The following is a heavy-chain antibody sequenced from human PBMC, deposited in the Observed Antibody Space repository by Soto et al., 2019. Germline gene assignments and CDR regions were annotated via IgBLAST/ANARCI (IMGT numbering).Heavy chain of an antibody. D-gene: IGHD1-26*01. CDR1: GFTFTTYA. CDR3: AKGFIVAATTTEFDY. Sequence: EVQLLESGGGLVQPGGSLRLSCAASGFTFTTYAMSWVRQAPGKGLEWVSGVTDSGGKTYYADSVKGRFTISRDNSKNTLYLQMNSRRAEDTAVYYCAKGFIVAATTTEFDYWGQGILVTVSS. V-gene: IGHV3-23*01. CDR2: VTDSGGKT. J-gene: IGHJ4*02.